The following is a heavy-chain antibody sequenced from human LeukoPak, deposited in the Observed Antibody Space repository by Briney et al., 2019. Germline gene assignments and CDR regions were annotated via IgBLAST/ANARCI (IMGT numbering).Heavy chain of an antibody. J-gene: IGHJ4*02. CDR2: WHFASNK. Sequence: GSLRLSCVTSGFIFSSYGIHWVRQAPGKGLEWVAWHFASNKYYAESVRGRFTMSRDNSKSTLYLQMDSLRVEDTAVYYCARVYETNGYLYWGQGSLVTVSS. D-gene: IGHD3-22*01. CDR1: GFIFSSYG. CDR3: ARVYETNGYLY. V-gene: IGHV3-33*01.